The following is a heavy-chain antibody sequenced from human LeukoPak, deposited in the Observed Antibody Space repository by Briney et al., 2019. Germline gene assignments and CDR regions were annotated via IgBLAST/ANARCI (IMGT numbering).Heavy chain of an antibody. CDR3: AKAPVTTCRGAFCYPFDY. J-gene: IGHJ4*02. CDR2: ISDTGNT. V-gene: IGHV3-23*01. D-gene: IGHD2-15*01. CDR1: GFTFSSYA. Sequence: GGSLRLSCAASGFTFSSYAMHWVGQAPGKGLEWVSAISDTGNTYHADSAKGRFTISRDSSKNTLFLQMNRLRPEDAAVYYCAKAPVTTCRGAFCYPFDYWGLGTLVTVSS.